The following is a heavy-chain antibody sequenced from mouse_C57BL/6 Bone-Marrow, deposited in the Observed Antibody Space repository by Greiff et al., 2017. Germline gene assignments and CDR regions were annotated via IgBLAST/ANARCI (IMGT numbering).Heavy chain of an antibody. Sequence: QVHVKQSGAELARPGASVKLSCKASGYTFTSYGISWVKQRTGQGLEWIGEIYPRSGNTYYNEKFKGKATITADTSSNTAYLQLSSLTSEDTAIYYCASGWSVYAMDYWGQGTSVTVSS. CDR3: ASGWSVYAMDY. V-gene: IGHV1-81*01. CDR1: GYTFTSYG. CDR2: IYPRSGNT. J-gene: IGHJ4*01. D-gene: IGHD1-1*02.